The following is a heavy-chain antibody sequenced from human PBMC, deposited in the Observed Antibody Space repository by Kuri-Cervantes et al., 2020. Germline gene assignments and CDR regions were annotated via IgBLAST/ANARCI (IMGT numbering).Heavy chain of an antibody. Sequence: GGSLRLSCAASGFTFSSYSMNWARQAPGKGLEWVSSISRSSDYIYYADSVRGRFTISRDNANNSLSLQMTSLRAEDTAVYYCASGYDILTVEYWGQGSLVTVSS. D-gene: IGHD3-9*01. CDR2: ISRSSDYI. J-gene: IGHJ4*02. CDR1: GFTFSSYS. V-gene: IGHV3-21*06. CDR3: ASGYDILTVEY.